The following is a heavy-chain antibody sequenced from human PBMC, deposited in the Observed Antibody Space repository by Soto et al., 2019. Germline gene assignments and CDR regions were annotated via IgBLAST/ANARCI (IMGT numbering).Heavy chain of an antibody. J-gene: IGHJ3*02. V-gene: IGHV3-9*01. D-gene: IGHD7-27*01. CDR2: VSWNSGSI. CDR3: ARRGLTGAFDI. Sequence: EVQLVESGGGLEQPGRSLRLSCAASGFTFDDSAMHWVRQTPGKGLEWVSGVSWNSGSIAYGDSVKGRFTISRDNAKNSLYLQMNSLRAEDTALYYCARRGLTGAFDIWGQGTMVTVSS. CDR1: GFTFDDSA.